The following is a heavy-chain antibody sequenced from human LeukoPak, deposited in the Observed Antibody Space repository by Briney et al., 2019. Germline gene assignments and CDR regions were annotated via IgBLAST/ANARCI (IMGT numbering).Heavy chain of an antibody. D-gene: IGHD2-2*01. CDR1: GFTFSSYG. Sequence: GGSLRLSCAASGFTFSSYGMHWVRQAPGKGLEWVSAISGSGGSTYYADSVKGRFTISRDNSKNTLYLQMNSLRAEDTAVYYCAKNSVVVPAAPNDYWGQGTLVTVSS. J-gene: IGHJ4*02. V-gene: IGHV3-23*01. CDR3: AKNSVVVPAAPNDY. CDR2: ISGSGGST.